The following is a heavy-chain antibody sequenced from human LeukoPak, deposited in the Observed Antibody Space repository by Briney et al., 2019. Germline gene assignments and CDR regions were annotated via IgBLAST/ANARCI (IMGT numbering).Heavy chain of an antibody. Sequence: GGSLRLSCTVSGFTVSSNSMSWVRQAPGKGLEWVSFIYSDNTHYSDSVKGRFTISRDNSKNTLYLQMNSLRAEDTAVYYCARGADYDILTGPHGYWGQGTLVTVSS. CDR2: IYSDNT. CDR3: ARGADYDILTGPHGY. V-gene: IGHV3-53*01. D-gene: IGHD3-9*01. J-gene: IGHJ4*02. CDR1: GFTVSSNS.